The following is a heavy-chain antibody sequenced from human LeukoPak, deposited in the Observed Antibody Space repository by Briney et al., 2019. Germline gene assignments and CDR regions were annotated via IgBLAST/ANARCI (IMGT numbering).Heavy chain of an antibody. D-gene: IGHD2-2*01. Sequence: GGSLKLSCAASGFTFSGSAMHWVRQASGKGLEWVGRIRSKANSYATAYAASVKGRFTISRDDSKNTAYLQMNSLKTEDTAVYYCTRPYTGYCSSTSCYAKSGYWGQGTLVTVSS. CDR3: TRPYTGYCSSTSCYAKSGY. CDR2: IRSKANSYAT. V-gene: IGHV3-73*01. J-gene: IGHJ4*02. CDR1: GFTFSGSA.